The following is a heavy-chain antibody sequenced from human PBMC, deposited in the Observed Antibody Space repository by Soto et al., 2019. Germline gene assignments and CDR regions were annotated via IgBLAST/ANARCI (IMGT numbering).Heavy chain of an antibody. J-gene: IGHJ4*02. V-gene: IGHV3-7*01. D-gene: IGHD6-19*01. CDR3: VRDGQSGWHFDS. Sequence: RRLSCEASGFTFSTYWMSWIRQAPGKGLGWVGNIKPDGSQSYIVDSVQGRFTTSRDNARNSVYLQMNSLRAEDTAVYYCVRDGQSGWHFDSWGQGALVTVSS. CDR2: IKPDGSQS. CDR1: GFTFSTYW.